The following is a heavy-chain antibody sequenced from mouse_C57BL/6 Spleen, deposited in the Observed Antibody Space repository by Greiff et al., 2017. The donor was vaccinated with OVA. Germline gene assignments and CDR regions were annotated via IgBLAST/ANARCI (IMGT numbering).Heavy chain of an antibody. D-gene: IGHD1-1*01. Sequence: QVQLQQSDAELVKPGASVKISCKVSGYTFTDHTIHWMKQRPEQGLEWIGYIYPRDGSTKYNEKFKGKATLTADKSSSTAYMQLNSLTSEDSAVYFCARVGIYYYGSSLGYYFDYWGQGTTLTVSS. V-gene: IGHV1-78*01. CDR2: IYPRDGST. CDR1: GYTFTDHT. CDR3: ARVGIYYYGSSLGYYFDY. J-gene: IGHJ2*01.